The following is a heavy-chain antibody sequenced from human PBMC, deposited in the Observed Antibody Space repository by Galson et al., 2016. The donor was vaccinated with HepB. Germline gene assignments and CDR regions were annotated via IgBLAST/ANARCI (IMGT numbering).Heavy chain of an antibody. Sequence: TLSLTCTVSGGSISSGGYYWSWVRQHPGKGLEWIGYIYYSGSTYYNPSLKSRLTISVDTSKNQFSLKLSSVTAADTAVYYCARGLRGYYYGSGTYHEFDYWGQGTLATVSS. D-gene: IGHD3-10*01. V-gene: IGHV4-31*03. CDR3: ARGLRGYYYGSGTYHEFDY. CDR2: IYYSGST. J-gene: IGHJ4*02. CDR1: GGSISSGGYY.